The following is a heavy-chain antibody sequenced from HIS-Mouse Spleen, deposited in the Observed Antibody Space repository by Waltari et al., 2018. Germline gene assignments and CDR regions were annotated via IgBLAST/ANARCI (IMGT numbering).Heavy chain of an antibody. V-gene: IGHV4-34*01. CDR1: GGSFSGYY. CDR2: INHSGST. Sequence: QVQLQQWGAGLLKPAETLSRTCAVYGGSFSGYYWSWIRQPPGKGLEWIGEINHSGSTNYNPSLKSRVTISVDTSKNQFSLKLSSVTAADTAVYYCARTKLYCSSTSCYRQFFDYWGQGTLVTVSS. J-gene: IGHJ4*02. D-gene: IGHD2-2*01. CDR3: ARTKLYCSSTSCYRQFFDY.